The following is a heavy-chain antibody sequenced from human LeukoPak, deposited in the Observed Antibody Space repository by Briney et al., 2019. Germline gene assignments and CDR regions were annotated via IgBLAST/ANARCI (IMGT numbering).Heavy chain of an antibody. J-gene: IGHJ4*02. V-gene: IGHV3-33*06. Sequence: GGSLRLSCAASGFTFSSYGMHWVRQAPGKGLEWVAVIWYDGSNKYYADSVKGRFTISRDNSKNTLYLQMNSLRAEDTAVYYCAKDYGGSPENFDYWGQGTLVTVSS. CDR3: AKDYGGSPENFDY. CDR1: GFTFSSYG. D-gene: IGHD4-23*01. CDR2: IWYDGSNK.